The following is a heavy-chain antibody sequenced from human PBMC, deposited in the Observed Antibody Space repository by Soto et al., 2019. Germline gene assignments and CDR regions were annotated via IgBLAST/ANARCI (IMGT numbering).Heavy chain of an antibody. D-gene: IGHD6-13*01. V-gene: IGHV1-3*05. CDR1: GYTFTSYA. CDR3: AGDVAAADY. Sequence: QVQIVQSGAEEKKPGASVKVSCKASGYTFTSYAMHWVRQAPGQRLEWMGWINAGTGNTKYSQKFQGRVTITRDTSASTADMELSSLRSEDTAVYYFAGDVAAADYWGHGTLVTVSS. J-gene: IGHJ4*01. CDR2: INAGTGNT.